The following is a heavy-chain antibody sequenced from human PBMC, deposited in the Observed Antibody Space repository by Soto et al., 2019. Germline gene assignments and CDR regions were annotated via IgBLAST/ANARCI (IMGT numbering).Heavy chain of an antibody. J-gene: IGHJ4*02. Sequence: GGSLRLSCAASGFTFSSYAMSWVRQAPGKGLEWVSAISGSGGSTYYADSVKGRFTISRDNSKNTLYLQMNSLRAEDMAVYYCAKETRIFGVVRVFDYWGQGTLVTVSS. D-gene: IGHD3-3*02. V-gene: IGHV3-23*01. CDR2: ISGSGGST. CDR1: GFTFSSYA. CDR3: AKETRIFGVVRVFDY.